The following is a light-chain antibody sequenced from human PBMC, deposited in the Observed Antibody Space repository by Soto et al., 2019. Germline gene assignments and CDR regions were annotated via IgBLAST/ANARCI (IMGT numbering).Light chain of an antibody. CDR2: EVS. V-gene: IGLV2-8*01. Sequence: QSALTQPPSASGSPGQSVTISCTGTSSDVGGYNYVSWYQQHPGKAPKLMIYEVSKRPSGVPDRFSGSKSDNTASLTVSGLQAEDEADYYCSSYAASNNFYVFGTGTKVTVL. J-gene: IGLJ1*01. CDR3: SSYAASNNFYV. CDR1: SSDVGGYNY.